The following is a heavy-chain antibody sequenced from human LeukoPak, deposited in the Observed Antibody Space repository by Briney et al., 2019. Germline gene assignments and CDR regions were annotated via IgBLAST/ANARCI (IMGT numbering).Heavy chain of an antibody. CDR2: ISSGSSTI. J-gene: IGHJ4*02. V-gene: IGHV3-48*01. D-gene: IGHD6-19*01. CDR1: GFTFSSYG. Sequence: GGSLRLSCSASGFTFSSYGMNWVRQAPGKGREWVSYISSGSSTIYFADSVRGRFTISRDNAKNLLYLQMNSLKADDTAVYYCASVSSAPGYWGQGTLVTVSS. CDR3: ASVSSAPGY.